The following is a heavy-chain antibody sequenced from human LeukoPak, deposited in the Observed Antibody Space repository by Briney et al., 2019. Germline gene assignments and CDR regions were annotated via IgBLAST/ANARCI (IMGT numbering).Heavy chain of an antibody. CDR1: GFTLSSSS. CDR3: ARQQWLDGAYYFDY. CDR2: ISSSSSYI. V-gene: IGHV3-21*01. Sequence: GGSLRLSCAASGFTLSSSSMNWVRQAPGKGLEWVSSISSSSSYIYYADSLKGRFTISRDDAKNSLYLQMDSLRAEDTAVYYCARQQWLDGAYYFDYWGEGTLVTVSS. D-gene: IGHD6-19*01. J-gene: IGHJ4*02.